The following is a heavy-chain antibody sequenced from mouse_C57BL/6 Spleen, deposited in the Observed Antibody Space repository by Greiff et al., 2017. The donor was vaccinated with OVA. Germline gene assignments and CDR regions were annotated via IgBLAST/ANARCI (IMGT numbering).Heavy chain of an antibody. CDR2: INPNYGTT. Sequence: LQESGPELVKPGASVKISCKASGYSFTDYNMNWVKQSNGKSLEWIGVINPNYGTTSYNQKFKGKATLTVDQSSSTAYMQLNSLTSEDSAVYYCARGYYYGSSPSYYAMDYWGQGTSVTVSS. CDR1: GYSFTDYN. D-gene: IGHD1-1*01. CDR3: ARGYYYGSSPSYYAMDY. V-gene: IGHV1-39*01. J-gene: IGHJ4*01.